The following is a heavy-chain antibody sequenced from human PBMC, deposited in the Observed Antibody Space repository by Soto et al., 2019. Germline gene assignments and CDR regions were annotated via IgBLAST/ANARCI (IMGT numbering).Heavy chain of an antibody. D-gene: IGHD1-26*01. CDR3: AREDILGARSFDY. CDR1: GFTFSGYS. V-gene: IGHV3-48*02. CDR2: ISSGSKTI. J-gene: IGHJ4*02. Sequence: EGSLRLSSVASGFTFSGYSVNWVRQAPGKGLEWVSYISSGSKTIYYADSVKGRFTVSRDNARNSQYLQMNSLRDEDTAVYYCAREDILGARSFDYWGQGTLVTLSS.